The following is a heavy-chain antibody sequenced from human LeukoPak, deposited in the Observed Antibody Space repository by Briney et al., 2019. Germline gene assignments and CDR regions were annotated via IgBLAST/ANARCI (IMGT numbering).Heavy chain of an antibody. Sequence: PSGTLSLTCAVSGGSISSSNWWSWVRQPPGKGLEWIGEIYHSGSTNYNPSLKSRVTISVDKSKNQFSLKLSSVTAADTAVYYCASVLDTLTGYYTIFDYWGQGTLVTVSS. CDR2: IYHSGST. D-gene: IGHD3-9*01. CDR1: GGSISSSNW. J-gene: IGHJ4*02. CDR3: ASVLDTLTGYYTIFDY. V-gene: IGHV4-4*02.